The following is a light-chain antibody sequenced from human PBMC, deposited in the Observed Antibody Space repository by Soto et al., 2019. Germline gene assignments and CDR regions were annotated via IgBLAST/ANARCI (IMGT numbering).Light chain of an antibody. Sequence: EIVLTQSPGTLSLSPGERATLSCRASQSVSSSYSAWHQQKPGQAPRLLIYGASSRATGIPDRFSGSGSGTDFTLTISRLEPEDFAVYYCHQYGSSAWTFGQGTKVDIK. CDR3: HQYGSSAWT. J-gene: IGKJ1*01. CDR2: GAS. V-gene: IGKV3-20*01. CDR1: QSVSSSY.